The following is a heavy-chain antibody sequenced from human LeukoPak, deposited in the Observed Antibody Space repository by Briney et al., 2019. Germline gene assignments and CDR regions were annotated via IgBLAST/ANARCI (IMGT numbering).Heavy chain of an antibody. CDR3: ATAMVRGVMGYFDY. CDR2: IIPIFGTA. D-gene: IGHD3-10*01. Sequence: GASVKVSCKASGGTFSSYAISWVRQAPGQGLEWMGGIIPIFGTANYAQKFQGRVTITADKSTSTAYMELSRLRSEDTAVYYCATAMVRGVMGYFDYWGQGTLVTVSS. J-gene: IGHJ4*02. CDR1: GGTFSSYA. V-gene: IGHV1-69*06.